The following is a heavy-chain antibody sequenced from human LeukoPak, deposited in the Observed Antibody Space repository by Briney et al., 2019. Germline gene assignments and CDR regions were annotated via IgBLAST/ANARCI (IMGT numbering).Heavy chain of an antibody. J-gene: IGHJ4*02. V-gene: IGHV3-21*01. Sequence: PGGSLRLSCAASGFTFSSYSMNWVRQAPGKGLEWVSSISSGSSYIYYADSVKGRFTISRDNAKNSLYLQMNSLRAEDTAVYYCARDSPDYGDYVPFDYWGQGTLVTVSS. CDR2: ISSGSSYI. D-gene: IGHD4-17*01. CDR1: GFTFSSYS. CDR3: ARDSPDYGDYVPFDY.